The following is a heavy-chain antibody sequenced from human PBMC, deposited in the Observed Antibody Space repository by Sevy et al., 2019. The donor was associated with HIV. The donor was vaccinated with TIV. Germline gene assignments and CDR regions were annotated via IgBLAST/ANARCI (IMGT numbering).Heavy chain of an antibody. CDR1: GYTFTSYG. CDR3: ARTFPSIAARGWFDP. J-gene: IGHJ5*02. V-gene: IGHV1-18*01. Sequence: GESLKISCKASGYTFTSYGISWVRQAPGQGLEWMGWISAYNGNTNYAQKLQGRVTMTTDTSTSTAYMELRSLRSDDTAVYYCARTFPSIAARGWFDPWGQGTLVTVSS. D-gene: IGHD6-6*01. CDR2: ISAYNGNT.